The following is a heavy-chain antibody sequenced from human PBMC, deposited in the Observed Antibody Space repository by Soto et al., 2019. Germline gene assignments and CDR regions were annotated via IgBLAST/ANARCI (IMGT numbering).Heavy chain of an antibody. Sequence: SETLSLTCAVYGVSFSGYYWTWIRQPPGKGLEWIGEINHSGSTNYNPSLKSRVTISVDASKNQFSLKLNSVTAADTAVYYCARVVWETWYFDLWGRGTLVTVSA. CDR3: ARVVWETWYFDL. D-gene: IGHD3-16*01. J-gene: IGHJ2*01. CDR2: INHSGST. CDR1: GVSFSGYY. V-gene: IGHV4-34*01.